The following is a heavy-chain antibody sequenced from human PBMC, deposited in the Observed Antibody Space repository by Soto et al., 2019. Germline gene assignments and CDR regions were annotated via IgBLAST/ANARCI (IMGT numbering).Heavy chain of an antibody. CDR3: ATAGMGWNYGGGYSYYYMDV. CDR1: GYTLTELS. J-gene: IGHJ6*03. D-gene: IGHD1-7*01. Sequence: GASVKVSCKVSGYTLTELSMHWVRQAPGKGLEWMGGFDPEDGETIYAQKFQGRVTMTEDTSTDPAYMELSSLRSADTAVYYCATAGMGWNYGGGYSYYYMDVWGKGTTVTVSS. CDR2: FDPEDGET. V-gene: IGHV1-24*01.